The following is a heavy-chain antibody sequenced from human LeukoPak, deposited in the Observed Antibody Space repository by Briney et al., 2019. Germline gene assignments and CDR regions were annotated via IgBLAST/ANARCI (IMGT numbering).Heavy chain of an antibody. Sequence: ASVKVSCKASGYTFTGYYMHWVRQAPGQGLEWLGRISPNSGDTKYAQKFQGRVTMTRDTSISSAYMELSSLRSDDTAVYYCARRGDGYKFDSWGQGTLVTVSS. CDR3: ARRGDGYKFDS. J-gene: IGHJ4*02. D-gene: IGHD5-24*01. CDR2: ISPNSGDT. V-gene: IGHV1-2*06. CDR1: GYTFTGYY.